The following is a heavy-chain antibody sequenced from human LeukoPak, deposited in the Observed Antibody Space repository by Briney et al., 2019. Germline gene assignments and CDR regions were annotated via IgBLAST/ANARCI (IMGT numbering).Heavy chain of an antibody. D-gene: IGHD1-14*01. CDR2: ISSSSSYI. CDR3: ARSRIKSGNWFDP. V-gene: IGHV3-21*01. CDR1: GFTFSSYS. Sequence: GVLRLSCAASGFTFSSYSMKWVRQTPGKGLEWVSSISSSSSYIYYADSVKGRFTISRDNAKNSLYLQMNSLRAEDTAVYYCARSRIKSGNWFDPWGQGTLVTVSS. J-gene: IGHJ5*02.